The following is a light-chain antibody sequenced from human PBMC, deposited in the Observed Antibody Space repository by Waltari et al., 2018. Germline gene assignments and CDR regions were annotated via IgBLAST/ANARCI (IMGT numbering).Light chain of an antibody. CDR2: GAS. V-gene: IGKV3-20*01. CDR1: QSISRY. Sequence: VLTPSPATLSLTPVASATLFCRASQSISRYLVWYQQRPGQAPRLLIYGASIRAAGIPDRFSGSGSGTDFTLSISRLEPEDFAMYYCENHKRLPATFGQGTRVEIK. CDR3: ENHKRLPAT. J-gene: IGKJ1*01.